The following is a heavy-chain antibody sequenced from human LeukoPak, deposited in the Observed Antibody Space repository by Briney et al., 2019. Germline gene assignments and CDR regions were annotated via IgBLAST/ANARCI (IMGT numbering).Heavy chain of an antibody. CDR3: AKKDRSGVGHGSFDS. D-gene: IGHD3-10*01. Sequence: PGGSLRLSCAASGFIFCMYDMYWLRQAPGKGLEWVAVVSPNGYESHVGASVKGGFTISRDNSKNTLYLQLDSLRPEDTAVYYCAKKDRSGVGHGSFDSWGQGTLVTVSS. V-gene: IGHV3-30*18. J-gene: IGHJ4*02. CDR2: VSPNGYES. CDR1: GFIFCMYD.